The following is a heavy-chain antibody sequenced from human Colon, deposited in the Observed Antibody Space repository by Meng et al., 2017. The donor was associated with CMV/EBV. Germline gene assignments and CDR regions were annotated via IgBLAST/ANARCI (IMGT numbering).Heavy chain of an antibody. J-gene: IGHJ4*02. V-gene: IGHV3-74*01. Sequence: LSCAPSGLTISNYWMHWVRQAPGKGLVWVSGTNSDGSSTNSADSVRGRFTLSRDNAKNTLFLQLSSLRDDDTAVYYCVASSPRYEYWGQGTLVTVSS. CDR1: GLTISNYW. CDR2: TNSDGSST. CDR3: VASSPRYEY. D-gene: IGHD3-10*01.